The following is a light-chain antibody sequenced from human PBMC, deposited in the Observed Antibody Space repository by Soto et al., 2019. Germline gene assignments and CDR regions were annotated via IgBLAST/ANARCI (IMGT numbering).Light chain of an antibody. CDR3: REGYSTLST. CDR1: QSISSY. J-gene: IGKJ5*01. CDR2: AAS. V-gene: IGKV1-39*01. Sequence: DIQMTQSPSSLSASVGERVTITCRASQSISSYLNWYQQKPGKAPKLLIYAASSLQSGVPSRFSGSGSGTDFTLTISSLQPEDFAAYYGREGYSTLSTFGQGTRLESK.